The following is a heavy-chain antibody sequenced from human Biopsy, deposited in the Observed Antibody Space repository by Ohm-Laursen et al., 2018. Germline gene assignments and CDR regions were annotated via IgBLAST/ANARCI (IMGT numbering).Heavy chain of an antibody. CDR3: ARDRGYYSDRTVPGYFDL. Sequence: GTLSLTCIVSGDSISSYYWSWIRQPPGKGLQWIGYVYYTGSTDYNPSLQSRVTISVDTSRNHFSLRLRSVTPADTAIYYCARDRGYYSDRTVPGYFDLWGRGTLVTVSS. V-gene: IGHV4-59*01. CDR2: VYYTGST. D-gene: IGHD3-22*01. J-gene: IGHJ2*01. CDR1: GDSISSYY.